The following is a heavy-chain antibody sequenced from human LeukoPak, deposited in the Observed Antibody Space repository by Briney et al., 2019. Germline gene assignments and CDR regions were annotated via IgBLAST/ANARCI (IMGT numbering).Heavy chain of an antibody. V-gene: IGHV4-59*01. D-gene: IGHD6-13*01. J-gene: IGHJ4*02. CDR2: IYYSGTT. CDR3: ARHSNSWYYFVY. CDR1: GGPISDNY. Sequence: NPSETLSLTCTVSGGPISDNYWSWIRQPPGKGLEWIGYIYYSGTTNYNPSLKSRVTISVDTSKNHFSLRLSSVTAADTAVYYCARHSNSWYYFVYWGQGTLVTVSS.